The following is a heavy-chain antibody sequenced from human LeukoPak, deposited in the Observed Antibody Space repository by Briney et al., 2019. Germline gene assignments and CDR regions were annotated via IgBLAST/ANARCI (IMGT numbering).Heavy chain of an antibody. J-gene: IGHJ4*02. CDR1: GFTFSKYG. V-gene: IGHV3-23*01. CDR2: ISGSADNT. D-gene: IGHD3-9*01. CDR3: ARVVRYFDWLFDY. Sequence: GGSLRLSCAASGFTFSKYGMSWVRQAPGKGPEWVSAISGSADNTYYADSVKGRFTISRDNSKNTLYLQMNSLRAEDTAVYYCARVVRYFDWLFDYWGQGTLVTVSS.